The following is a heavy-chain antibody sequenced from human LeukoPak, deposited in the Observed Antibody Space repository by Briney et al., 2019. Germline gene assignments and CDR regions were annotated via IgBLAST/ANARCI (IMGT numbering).Heavy chain of an antibody. D-gene: IGHD2-15*01. Sequence: GGPLRLSCAASGLTFRDYWMSWVRQAPGKGLEGVANIKPEGGRQNYVDSVKGRFTISRDNAKNSLYLQMHSLRVEDTAIYYCATTFPYCGDGSCTLGGQGTLVTVSS. J-gene: IGHJ4*02. CDR2: IKPEGGRQ. CDR3: ATTFPYCGDGSCTL. CDR1: GLTFRDYW. V-gene: IGHV3-7*01.